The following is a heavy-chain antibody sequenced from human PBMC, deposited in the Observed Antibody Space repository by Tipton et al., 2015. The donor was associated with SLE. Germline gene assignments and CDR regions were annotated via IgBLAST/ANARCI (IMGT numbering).Heavy chain of an antibody. CDR3: AKFGAFYDSSGHNYFDP. J-gene: IGHJ5*02. Sequence: TLSLTCTVSGDSINGRYWSWIRQPPGKGLEYIGYVYNTGASIYNPSLKNRVSISVDTSRNQFSLTLSSVTVADTAMYYCAKFGAFYDSSGHNYFDPWGQGTLVTVSS. V-gene: IGHV4-59*11. CDR1: GDSINGRY. CDR2: VYNTGAS. D-gene: IGHD3-22*01.